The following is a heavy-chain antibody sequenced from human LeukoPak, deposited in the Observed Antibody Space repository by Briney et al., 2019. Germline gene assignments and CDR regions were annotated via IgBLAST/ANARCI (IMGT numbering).Heavy chain of an antibody. Sequence: SETLSLTCTVSGGSISSYYWSWIRQPPGKGLEWIGYIYYSGSTNYNPSLKSRVTISVDTSKNQFSLKLNSVTAADTAVYYCASGYDSADAFDIWGQGTMVTVSS. V-gene: IGHV4-59*01. CDR2: IYYSGST. CDR1: GGSISSYY. J-gene: IGHJ3*02. CDR3: ASGYDSADAFDI. D-gene: IGHD5-12*01.